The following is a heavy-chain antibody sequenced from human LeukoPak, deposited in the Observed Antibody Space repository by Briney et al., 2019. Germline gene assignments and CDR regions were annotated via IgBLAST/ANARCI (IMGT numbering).Heavy chain of an antibody. J-gene: IGHJ4*02. D-gene: IGHD2-21*02. V-gene: IGHV3-23*01. CDR2: ISGRSDST. CDR1: GFTFSSYA. Sequence: GGSLRLSRAASGFTFSSYAMSWVRPAPGKGLEWVSVISGRSDSTYYADSVKGRFTISRDNSKNTLYLQLNSLRAEDTAVYYCAKSLESMTFDYWGQGTLVTVSS. CDR3: AKSLESMTFDY.